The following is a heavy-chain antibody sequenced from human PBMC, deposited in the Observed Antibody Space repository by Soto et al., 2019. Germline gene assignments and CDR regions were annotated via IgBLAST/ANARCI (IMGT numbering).Heavy chain of an antibody. CDR3: ARDRLGYRYGYAY. V-gene: IGHV3-11*05. CDR1: GFTFSDYY. CDR2: ISSSSSYT. D-gene: IGHD5-18*01. Sequence: PGGSLRLACAASGFTFSDYYMSWIRQAPGKGLEWVSYISSSSSYTNYADSVKGRFTISRDNAKNSLYLQMNSLRAEDTAVYYCARDRLGYRYGYAYWGQGTLVTVSS. J-gene: IGHJ4*02.